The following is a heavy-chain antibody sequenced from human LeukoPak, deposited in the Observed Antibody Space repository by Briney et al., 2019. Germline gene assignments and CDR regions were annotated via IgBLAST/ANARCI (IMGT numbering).Heavy chain of an antibody. J-gene: IGHJ2*01. CDR3: ARHGPYSGYEGYFDL. D-gene: IGHD5-12*01. CDR2: INHSGST. V-gene: IGHV4-34*01. CDR1: GGSFSGYY. Sequence: SETLSLTCAVYGGSFSGYYWSWIRQPPGKGLEWIGEINHSGSTNYNPSLKSRVTISVDTSKNQFSLKLSSVTAADTAVYYCARHGPYSGYEGYFDLWGRGTLVTVSS.